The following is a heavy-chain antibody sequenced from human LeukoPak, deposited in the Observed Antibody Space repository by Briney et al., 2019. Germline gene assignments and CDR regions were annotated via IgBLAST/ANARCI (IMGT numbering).Heavy chain of an antibody. V-gene: IGHV3-23*01. J-gene: IGHJ4*02. CDR3: AKRTRGALNYFDY. CDR2: ISGSGGST. Sequence: GGSLRLSCAASGFTFSTYAVNWVRQAPGKGLEWVSAISGSGGSTYYAGSVKGRFTISRDNSKNTLYLQMNSLRAEDTAVYYCAKRTRGALNYFDYWGQGTLVTVSS. CDR1: GFTFSTYA. D-gene: IGHD3-10*01.